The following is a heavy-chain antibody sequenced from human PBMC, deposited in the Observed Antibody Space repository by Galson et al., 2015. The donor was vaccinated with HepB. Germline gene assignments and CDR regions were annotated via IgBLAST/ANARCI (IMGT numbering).Heavy chain of an antibody. Sequence: SLRLSCAASGFTFSSFWMAWVRQVPGKGLAWVANINLDGSVVNSVDSVKGRFTISRDNAKNSLFLQMDSLRAEDTAVYYCATNSWYRFDYWGRGTLVTVSS. CDR3: ATNSWYRFDY. J-gene: IGHJ4*02. D-gene: IGHD6-13*01. V-gene: IGHV3-7*03. CDR2: INLDGSVV. CDR1: GFTFSSFW.